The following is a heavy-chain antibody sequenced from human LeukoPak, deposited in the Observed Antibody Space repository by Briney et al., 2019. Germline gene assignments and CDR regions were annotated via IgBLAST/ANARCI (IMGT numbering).Heavy chain of an antibody. CDR2: ISGSGGSK. CDR1: GFTFSSYA. V-gene: IGHV3-23*01. J-gene: IGHJ2*01. D-gene: IGHD3-3*01. Sequence: GGSLRLSCAASGFTFSSYAMSWVRQTPGKGLEWVSSISGSGGSKNYADPVTGRFTISRGNSNNTLYLQMNSLRADDTAVYYCAKDGLRFLEWYLGYFDLWGRGTLVTVSS. CDR3: AKDGLRFLEWYLGYFDL.